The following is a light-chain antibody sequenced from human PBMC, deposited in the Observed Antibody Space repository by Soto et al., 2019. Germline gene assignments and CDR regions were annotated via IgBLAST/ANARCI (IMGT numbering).Light chain of an antibody. J-gene: IGKJ3*01. CDR3: QYYRGLSS. CDR1: QGITDY. CDR2: DAS. V-gene: IGKV1-16*01. Sequence: DIQMTQSPSSLSASVGDRVTITCRASQGITDYLAWYQQKPGEAPKLLIYDASSLQSGVPSRFSGSGSGTEFSLSITGLQPDDFATYYCQYYRGLSSFGPGTKVDIK.